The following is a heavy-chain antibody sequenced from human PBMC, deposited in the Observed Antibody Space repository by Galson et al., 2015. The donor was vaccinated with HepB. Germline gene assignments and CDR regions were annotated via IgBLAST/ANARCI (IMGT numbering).Heavy chain of an antibody. D-gene: IGHD4-23*01. CDR1: GFTFSSYA. V-gene: IGHV3-23*01. Sequence: SLRLSCAASGFTFSSYAMSWVRQAPGKGLEWVSAISGSGGSTYYADSAKGRFTISRDNSKNTLYLQMNSLRAEDTAVYYCARTDYGGNSGAWYFDLWGRGTLVTVSS. CDR3: ARTDYGGNSGAWYFDL. J-gene: IGHJ2*01. CDR2: ISGSGGST.